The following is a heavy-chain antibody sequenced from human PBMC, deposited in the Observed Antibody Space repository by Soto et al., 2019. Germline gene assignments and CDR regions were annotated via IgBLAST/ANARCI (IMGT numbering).Heavy chain of an antibody. CDR2: ISYDGSNK. CDR1: GFTFSSYA. D-gene: IGHD6-13*01. J-gene: IGHJ5*02. V-gene: IGHV3-30-3*01. CDR3: ARDRIAAAGPVGCWFDP. Sequence: PGGSLRLSCAASGFTFSSYAMHWVRQAPGKGLEWVAVISYDGSNKYYADSVKGRFTISRDNSKNTLYLQMNSLRAEDTAVYYCARDRIAAAGPVGCWFDPWGQGTLVTVSS.